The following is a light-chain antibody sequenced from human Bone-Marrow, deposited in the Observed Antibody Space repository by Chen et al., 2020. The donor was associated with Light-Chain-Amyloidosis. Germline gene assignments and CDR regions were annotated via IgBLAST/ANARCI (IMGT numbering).Light chain of an antibody. CDR2: RDT. Sequence: SYELTQPPSVSVSPGQTARITCSGDDLPTKYAYWYQQKPGQAPVLVIHRDTERPSGISERFSGYSSGTTATLTISGVQAEVETDYHCPSADSSGTYEVIFGGGTKLTVL. CDR1: DLPTKY. J-gene: IGLJ2*01. V-gene: IGLV3-25*03. CDR3: PSADSSGTYEVI.